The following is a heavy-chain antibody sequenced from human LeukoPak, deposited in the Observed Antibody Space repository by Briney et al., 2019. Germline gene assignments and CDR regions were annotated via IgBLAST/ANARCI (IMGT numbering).Heavy chain of an antibody. J-gene: IGHJ6*02. CDR1: GFTFSSYA. CDR2: ISGSGGTT. CDR3: AKAYNWNHYYGMDV. V-gene: IGHV3-23*01. D-gene: IGHD1-1*01. Sequence: GGSLRLSCAASGFTFSSYAMSWVRQAPGKGLEWVSAISGSGGTTYYADSVKGRFTISRDNSKNTLYLQMNSLRAEDAAVYYCAKAYNWNHYYGMDVWGQGTTVTVS.